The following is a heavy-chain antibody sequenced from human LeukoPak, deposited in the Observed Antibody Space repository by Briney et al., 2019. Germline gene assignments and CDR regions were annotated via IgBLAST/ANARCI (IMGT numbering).Heavy chain of an antibody. Sequence: GGSLRLSCAASGFTFDYYWMSWVRQAPGRGLEWVANIKQDGSEKYYLDSVKGRFTISRDNAKNSLYLQMNSLRAEDTAVYYCARSYSSPNWFDPWGQGTLVTVSS. CDR1: GFTFDYYW. CDR2: IKQDGSEK. V-gene: IGHV3-7*03. D-gene: IGHD6-13*01. CDR3: ARSYSSPNWFDP. J-gene: IGHJ5*02.